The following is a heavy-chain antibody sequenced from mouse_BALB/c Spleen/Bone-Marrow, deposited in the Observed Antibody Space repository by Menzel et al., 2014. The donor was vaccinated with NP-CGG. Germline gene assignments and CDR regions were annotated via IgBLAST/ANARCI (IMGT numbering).Heavy chain of an antibody. Sequence: QVQLKQSGAELVRPGASVKLSCKASGYTFTGYWMNWVKQRPGQGLEWIGMIDPSDSETHYNQMFKDKATLSVDKSSSTAYMQLSSLTSDDSAVYYCARKHGKGGDYWGQGTTLTVSS. D-gene: IGHD2-1*01. CDR2: IDPSDSET. J-gene: IGHJ2*01. V-gene: IGHV1-61*01. CDR1: GYTFTGYW. CDR3: ARKHGKGGDY.